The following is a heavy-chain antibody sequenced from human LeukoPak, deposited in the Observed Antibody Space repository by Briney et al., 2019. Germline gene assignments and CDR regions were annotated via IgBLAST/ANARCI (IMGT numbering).Heavy chain of an antibody. D-gene: IGHD2-2*01. V-gene: IGHV1-2*02. Sequence: GASVKVSCKASGYTFTGYYMHWVRQAPGQGLEWMGWINPNSGGTNYAQKFQGRVTMTRDTSISTAYLELSRLRSDDTAVYYCARDQPGYAHVDWFDPWGQGTLVTVSS. CDR1: GYTFTGYY. CDR3: ARDQPGYAHVDWFDP. J-gene: IGHJ5*02. CDR2: INPNSGGT.